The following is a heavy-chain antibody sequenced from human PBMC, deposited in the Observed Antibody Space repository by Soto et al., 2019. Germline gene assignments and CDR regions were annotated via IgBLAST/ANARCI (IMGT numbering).Heavy chain of an antibody. J-gene: IGHJ5*02. CDR3: ARDTTTKFDP. V-gene: IGHV1-18*04. CDR1: GYPFTSYG. CDR2: ISAYNGNT. D-gene: IGHD2-2*01. Sequence: VGSVKVCFKSSGYPFTSYGMSLVRQAPGQGLEWMGWISAYNGNTNYAQKLQGRVTMTTDTSTSTAYMELRSLRSDDTAVYYCARDTTTKFDPWGQGTMVTVSS.